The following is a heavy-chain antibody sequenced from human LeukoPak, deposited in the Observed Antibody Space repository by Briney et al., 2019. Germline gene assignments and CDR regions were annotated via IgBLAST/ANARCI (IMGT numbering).Heavy chain of an antibody. Sequence: PGGSLRLSCAASGFTFSSYAMHWVRQAPGKGLEWVAVISYDGSNKYYADSVKGRFTIFRDNSKNTLYLQMNSLRAEDTAVYYCARDRAAAGYFDYWGQGTLVTVSS. J-gene: IGHJ4*02. CDR2: ISYDGSNK. V-gene: IGHV3-30-3*01. CDR3: ARDRAAAGYFDY. CDR1: GFTFSSYA. D-gene: IGHD6-13*01.